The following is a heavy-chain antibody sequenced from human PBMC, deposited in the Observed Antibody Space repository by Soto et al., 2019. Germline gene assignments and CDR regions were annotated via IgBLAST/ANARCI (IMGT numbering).Heavy chain of an antibody. D-gene: IGHD4-17*01. CDR3: ARRGQEGPGLAH. V-gene: IGHV3-74*01. J-gene: IGHJ4*02. Sequence: EVQLVESGGNLIQPGGSLRLSCAASGFTFSSYWMHWVRQAPGKGLVWVSRINSDGSSTSYVDSVKGRFTISRDNAKNTLYLQMTSLSVEDTAVYYCARRGQEGPGLAHWGQGTLVNVSS. CDR1: GFTFSSYW. CDR2: INSDGSST.